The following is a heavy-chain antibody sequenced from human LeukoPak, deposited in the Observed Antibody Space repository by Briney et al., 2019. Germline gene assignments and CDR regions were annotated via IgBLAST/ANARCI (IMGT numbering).Heavy chain of an antibody. J-gene: IGHJ4*02. V-gene: IGHV3-23*01. CDR1: GFTFSSYA. CDR2: ISGSGGST. D-gene: IGHD3-22*01. CDR3: AKSATMIVVRGVIDY. Sequence: GGSLRLSCAASGFTFSSYAMSWVRQAPGKGLEWVSAISGSGGSTYYADSVKGRFTISRDNSKSTLYLQMNSLRAEDTAVYYCAKSATMIVVRGVIDYWGQGTLVTVSS.